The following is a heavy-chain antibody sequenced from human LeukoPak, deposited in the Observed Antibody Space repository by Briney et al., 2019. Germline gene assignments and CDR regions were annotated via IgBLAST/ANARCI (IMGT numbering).Heavy chain of an antibody. D-gene: IGHD3-22*01. V-gene: IGHV1-69*13. CDR1: GGTFSSYA. J-gene: IGHJ3*02. CDR2: IIPIFGTA. CDR3: ARDRDYYDSSGHRTDAFDI. Sequence: GASVKVSCKASGGTFSSYAISWVRQAPGQGLEWMGGIIPIFGTANYAQKFQGRVTITADESTSTAYMELSSLRSEDTAVYYCARDRDYYDSSGHRTDAFDIWGQGTMVTVSS.